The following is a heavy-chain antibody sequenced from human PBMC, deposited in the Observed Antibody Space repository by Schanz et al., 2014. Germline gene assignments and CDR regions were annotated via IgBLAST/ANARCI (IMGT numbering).Heavy chain of an antibody. D-gene: IGHD3-22*01. J-gene: IGHJ5*02. Sequence: EVQLVESGGGLVQPGRSLRLSCAASGFTFRNNWMHWFRQGPGKGLSWVSRIDGEGTGTRYADSVKGRFTISRDNARNMVFLQMSSLRADDTAVYYCVRDERISSGVWFDPWGQGTLVTVSS. V-gene: IGHV3-74*02. CDR3: VRDERISSGVWFDP. CDR1: GFTFRNNW. CDR2: IDGEGTGT.